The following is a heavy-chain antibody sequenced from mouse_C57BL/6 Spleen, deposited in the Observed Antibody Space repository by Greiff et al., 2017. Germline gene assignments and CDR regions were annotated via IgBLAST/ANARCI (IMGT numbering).Heavy chain of an antibody. CDR2: IYPGSGST. Sequence: QVQLQQPGAELVKPGASVKMSCKASGYTFTSYWITWVKPRPGQGLEWIGDIYPGSGSTNYNEKFKSKATLTVDTSSSTAYLQLSSLTSEASGVYYCASGRRFPYFDYWGQGTTLTVSS. V-gene: IGHV1-55*01. CDR1: GYTFTSYW. CDR3: ASGRRFPYFDY. J-gene: IGHJ2*01.